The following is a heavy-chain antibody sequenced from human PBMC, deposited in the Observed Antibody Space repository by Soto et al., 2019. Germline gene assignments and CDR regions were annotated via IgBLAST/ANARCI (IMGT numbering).Heavy chain of an antibody. CDR2: IYSSGRT. CDR1: GGTINTYY. Sequence: QVQLQESGPGLVKPSETLSLTCSVSGGTINTYYWSWIRQPPGKGLEWIGYIYSSGRTTYNPSLKSRFIISVHTFNKQFSLKVTSVTAAATPLYYCARSPPLSFTIRSSFDICGQGTMVTVSS. D-gene: IGHD3-3*02. V-gene: IGHV4-59*01. J-gene: IGHJ3*02. CDR3: ARSPPLSFTIRSSFDI.